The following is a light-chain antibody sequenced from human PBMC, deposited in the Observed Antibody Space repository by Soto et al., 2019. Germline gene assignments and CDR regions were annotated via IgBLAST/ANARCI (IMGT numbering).Light chain of an antibody. J-gene: IGKJ2*01. CDR3: QQYDNSPGYT. V-gene: IGKV3-20*01. CDR2: ATS. CDR1: QSVSSRD. Sequence: EIVLTQSPGTLSLSPGERATLSCRASQSVSSRDLAWYQQKPGQAPRLLIYATSSRAAGIPDRCSGSGSGTDFTLTISRLEPADFAGYYCQQYDNSPGYTFGQGTKLEIK.